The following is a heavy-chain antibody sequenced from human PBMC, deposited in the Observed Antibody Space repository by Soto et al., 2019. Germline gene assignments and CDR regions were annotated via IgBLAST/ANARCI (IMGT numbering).Heavy chain of an antibody. D-gene: IGHD3-22*01. V-gene: IGHV1-69*13. CDR3: ESSQYYYDPRTIFDYYYYGMDV. CDR2: IIPIFGTA. CDR1: GGTFSSYA. J-gene: IGHJ6*02. Sequence: ASVKVSCKASGGTFSSYAISWVRQAPGQGLEWMGGIIPIFGTANYAQKFQGRVTITADESTSTAYMELSSLRSEDTAVYYWESSQYYYDPRTIFDYYYYGMDVWGQGTTVTVSS.